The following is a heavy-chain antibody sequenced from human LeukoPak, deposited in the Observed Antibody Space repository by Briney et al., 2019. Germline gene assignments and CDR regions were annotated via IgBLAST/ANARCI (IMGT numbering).Heavy chain of an antibody. J-gene: IGHJ6*03. CDR1: GGSISSYY. Sequence: SETLSLTCTVSGGSISSYYWSWIRQPPGKGLEWIGYIYYSGSTNYNPSLKSRVTISVDTSKNQFSLKLSSVTAADTAVYYCARLSKIEVARRGYYYMDVWDKGTTVTVSS. CDR2: IYYSGST. D-gene: IGHD3-22*01. V-gene: IGHV4-59*01. CDR3: ARLSKIEVARRGYYYMDV.